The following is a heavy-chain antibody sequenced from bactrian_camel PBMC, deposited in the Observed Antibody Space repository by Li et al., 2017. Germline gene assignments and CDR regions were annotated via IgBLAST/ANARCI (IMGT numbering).Heavy chain of an antibody. CDR1: GFTFSSFA. CDR3: TLPADYRDIY. D-gene: IGHD2*01. CDR2: INPGGDST. V-gene: IGHV3S31*01. Sequence: VQLVESGGGLEQPGGSLRLSCVASGFTFSSFAMSWVRLAPGKGLEWVSGINPGGDSTYYADSVRGRFTIARDNAKNTLFLQLNTLTTEDTAMYYCTLPADYRDIYWGQGTQVTVS. J-gene: IGHJ4*01.